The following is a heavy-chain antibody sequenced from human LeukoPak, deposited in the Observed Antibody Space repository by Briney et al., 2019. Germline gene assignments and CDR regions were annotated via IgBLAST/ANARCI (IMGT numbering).Heavy chain of an antibody. J-gene: IGHJ3*02. V-gene: IGHV5-10-1*01. CDR1: GYSFTSYW. Sequence: GESLKISCKGSGYSFTSYWISWVRQMPGKGLEWMGRIDPSDSYTNYSPSFQGHVTISADKSISTAYLQWSSLKASDTAMYYCARHLARKYDILTGYHDAFDIWGQGTVVTVSS. D-gene: IGHD3-9*01. CDR3: ARHLARKYDILTGYHDAFDI. CDR2: IDPSDSYT.